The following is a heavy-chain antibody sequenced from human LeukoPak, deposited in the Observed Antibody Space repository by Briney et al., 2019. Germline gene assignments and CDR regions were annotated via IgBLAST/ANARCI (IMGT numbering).Heavy chain of an antibody. V-gene: IGHV1-2*04. J-gene: IGHJ6*02. Sequence: ASVKVSCKASGYTFTGYYMHWVRQAPGQGLEWMGWINPNSGGTNYAQKFQGWVTMTRDTSISTAYMELSRLRSDDTAVYYCARADGSGSFYGMDXXGQGTTVTVSS. D-gene: IGHD3-10*01. CDR1: GYTFTGYY. CDR2: INPNSGGT. CDR3: ARADGSGSFYGMDX.